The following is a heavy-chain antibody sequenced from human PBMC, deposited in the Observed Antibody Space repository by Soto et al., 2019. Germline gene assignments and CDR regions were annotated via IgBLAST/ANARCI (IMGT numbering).Heavy chain of an antibody. V-gene: IGHV1-24*01. CDR3: ATASDIVVVVAATGAFDI. CDR1: GYTVTELS. CDR2: FDPEDGET. D-gene: IGHD2-15*01. J-gene: IGHJ3*02. Sequence: ASVKASCKVSGYTVTELSMHWVRQAPGKGLEWMGGFDPEDGETIYAQKFQGRVTMTEDTSTDTAYMELSSLRSEDTAVYYCATASDIVVVVAATGAFDIWGQGTMVTVSS.